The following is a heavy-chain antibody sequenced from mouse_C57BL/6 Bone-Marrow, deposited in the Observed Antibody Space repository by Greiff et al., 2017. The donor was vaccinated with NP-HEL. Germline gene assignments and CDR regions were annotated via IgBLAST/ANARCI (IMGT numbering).Heavy chain of an antibody. D-gene: IGHD2-14*01. J-gene: IGHJ2*01. CDR2: INPNNGGT. V-gene: IGHV1-26*01. Sequence: VQLQQSGPELVKPGASVKISCKASGYTFTDYYMNWVKQSHGKSLEWIGDINPNNGGTSYNQKFKGKATLTVDKSSSTAYMVLRSLTSEDSAVYYCTIDRSYFDYWGQGTTLTVAS. CDR3: TIDRSYFDY. CDR1: GYTFTDYY.